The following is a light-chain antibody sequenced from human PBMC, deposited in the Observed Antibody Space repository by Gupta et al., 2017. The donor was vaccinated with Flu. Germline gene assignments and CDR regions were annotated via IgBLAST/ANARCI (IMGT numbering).Light chain of an antibody. CDR2: EDN. CDR3: GTWDTTLGTFV. CDR1: SSTIGNNY. J-gene: IGLJ1*01. V-gene: IGLV1-51*02. Sequence: QSVLTQPPSVSAAPGQKVSISCPGSSSTIGNNYVSWYKQLPGTAPKFLIFEDNKRPSGIPDRFSGSKSGTSATLGITGLQTGDEADYFCGTWDTTLGTFVFGTGTKVTVL.